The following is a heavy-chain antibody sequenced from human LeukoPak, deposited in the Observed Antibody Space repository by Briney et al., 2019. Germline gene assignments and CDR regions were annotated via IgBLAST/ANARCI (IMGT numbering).Heavy chain of an antibody. CDR2: IISGSTYI. Sequence: TGGSLRLSCTASGFTFSSYSMNWVRQAPGKGLEWVSSIISGSTYIYYADSVKGGFTVSRDNAQNPLYLQMNSLRAEATAVYYCARDLRAFCGGECAFHYWGQGTLVTVSS. J-gene: IGHJ4*02. D-gene: IGHD2-21*01. CDR1: GFTFSSYS. V-gene: IGHV3-21*01. CDR3: ARDLRAFCGGECAFHY.